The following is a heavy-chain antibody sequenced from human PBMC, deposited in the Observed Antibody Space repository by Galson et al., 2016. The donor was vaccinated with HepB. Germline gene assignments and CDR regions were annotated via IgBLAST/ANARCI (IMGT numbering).Heavy chain of an antibody. CDR1: GFTFSNYG. CDR3: VQGSTAPAV. CDR2: ISRSGDST. D-gene: IGHD1-26*01. J-gene: IGHJ6*03. Sequence: SLRLSCAASGFTFSNYGMHWARQAPGKGLEVVSSISRSGDSTDYADSVKGRFTISRDNSKNTLSLQMNSLRAEDTAVYYCVQGSTAPAVWGKGTTVTVSS. V-gene: IGHV3-23*01.